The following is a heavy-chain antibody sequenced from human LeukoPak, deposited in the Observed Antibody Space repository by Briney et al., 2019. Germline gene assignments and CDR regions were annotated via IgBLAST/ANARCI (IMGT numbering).Heavy chain of an antibody. Sequence: GESLKISCKGSGYSFTSYWIGWVRQMPGKGLEWMGIIYPGDSDTRYSPSFQGQVTISADKSICTAYLQWSSLKASDTAMYYCARLGDSSGWYRTFDFDYWGQGTLVTVSS. J-gene: IGHJ4*02. CDR3: ARLGDSSGWYRTFDFDY. CDR2: IYPGDSDT. V-gene: IGHV5-51*01. CDR1: GYSFTSYW. D-gene: IGHD6-19*01.